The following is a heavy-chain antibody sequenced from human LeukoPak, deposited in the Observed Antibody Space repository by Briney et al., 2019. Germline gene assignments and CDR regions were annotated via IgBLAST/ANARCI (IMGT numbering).Heavy chain of an antibody. V-gene: IGHV3-30-3*01. CDR1: GFTFSSYA. CDR2: ISYDGSNK. J-gene: IGHJ4*02. CDR3: ARGYCTNGVCSPFDY. Sequence: GGSLRLSCAASGFTFSSYAMHWVRQAPGKGLEWVAVISYDGSNKYYADSVKGRFTISRDNSKNTLYLQMNSLRAEDTAVYYCARGYCTNGVCSPFDYWGQGTLVTVSS. D-gene: IGHD2-8*01.